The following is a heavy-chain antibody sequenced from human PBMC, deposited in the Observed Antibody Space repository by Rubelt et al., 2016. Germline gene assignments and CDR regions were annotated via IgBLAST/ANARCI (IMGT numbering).Heavy chain of an antibody. CDR2: ISYDGSNK. V-gene: IGHV3-33*05. D-gene: IGHD6-19*01. Sequence: GKRLEWVTVISYDGSNKYYADSVKGRFTISKDNSKNTLYLQMNSLRAEDTAVYYCARLMYSSGWTPNFDYWGQGTLVTVSS. J-gene: IGHJ4*02. CDR3: ARLMYSSGWTPNFDY.